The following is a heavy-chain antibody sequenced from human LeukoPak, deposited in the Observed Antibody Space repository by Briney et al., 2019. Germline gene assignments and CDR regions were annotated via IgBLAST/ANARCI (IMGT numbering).Heavy chain of an antibody. CDR3: ARRYGSGSYYGDFDY. CDR1: GFTFSNSA. Sequence: GGSLRLSCAASGFTFSNSAMNWVRQAPGKGLEWVAFIRYDGSNKYYADSVKGRFTISRDNSKNTLYLQMNSLRAEDTAVYYCARRYGSGSYYGDFDYWGQGTLVTVSS. CDR2: IRYDGSNK. D-gene: IGHD3-10*01. V-gene: IGHV3-30*04. J-gene: IGHJ4*02.